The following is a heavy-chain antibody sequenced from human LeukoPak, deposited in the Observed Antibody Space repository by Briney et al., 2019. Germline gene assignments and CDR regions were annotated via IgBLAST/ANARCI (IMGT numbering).Heavy chain of an antibody. J-gene: IGHJ4*02. V-gene: IGHV3-53*01. Sequence: GGSLRLSCAASGFTVSSNYMSWVRQAPGKGLEWVSVFYSVGSTYYADSVKGRFTISRDNSKNTLYLQMNSPRAEDTAVYYCARGLDYGDNFDCWGQGTPVTVSS. D-gene: IGHD4-17*01. CDR2: FYSVGST. CDR3: ARGLDYGDNFDC. CDR1: GFTVSSNY.